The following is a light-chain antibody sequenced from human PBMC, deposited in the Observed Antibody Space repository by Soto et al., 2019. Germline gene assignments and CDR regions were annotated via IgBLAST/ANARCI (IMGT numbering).Light chain of an antibody. CDR2: WAS. CDR1: QSVLYSSNNKDY. V-gene: IGKV4-1*01. J-gene: IGKJ3*01. Sequence: IVSSQFPASLAVSLGERATMNCKSSQSVLYSSNNKDYLAWYQQKPGQPPKLLIYWASTRESGVPDRFSGSGSGTDFTLTISCLQAEDVAVYYCQHSSRLPFTFAPGAKVDIK. CDR3: QHSSRLPFT.